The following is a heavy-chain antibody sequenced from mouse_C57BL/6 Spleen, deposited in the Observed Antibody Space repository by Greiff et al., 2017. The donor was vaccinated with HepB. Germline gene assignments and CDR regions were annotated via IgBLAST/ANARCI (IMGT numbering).Heavy chain of an antibody. CDR2: INPNNGGT. CDR1: GYTFTDYN. Sequence: QLQQSGPELVKPGASVKMSCKASGYTFTDYNMHWVKQSHGKSLEWIGYINPNNGGTSYNQKFKGKATLTVNKSSSTAYMELRSLTSEDSAVYYCARGGITTVVARDYFDYWGQGTTLTVSS. CDR3: ARGGITTVVARDYFDY. D-gene: IGHD1-1*01. V-gene: IGHV1-22*01. J-gene: IGHJ2*01.